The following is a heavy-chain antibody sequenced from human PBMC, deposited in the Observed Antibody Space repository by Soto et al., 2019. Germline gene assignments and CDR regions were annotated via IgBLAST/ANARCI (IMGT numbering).Heavy chain of an antibody. J-gene: IGHJ4*02. CDR1: GFTFFSFG. Sequence: GGSLRLSCAASGFTFFSFGMHWVRQAPGKGLEWVALISHDGTREYYADSVKGRLTISRDNSKNTLYVQMNSLRVEDTAVYYCAKDREPYSRSWPYYWGQGTLVTVSS. V-gene: IGHV3-30*18. CDR2: ISHDGTRE. CDR3: AKDREPYSRSWPYY. D-gene: IGHD6-13*01.